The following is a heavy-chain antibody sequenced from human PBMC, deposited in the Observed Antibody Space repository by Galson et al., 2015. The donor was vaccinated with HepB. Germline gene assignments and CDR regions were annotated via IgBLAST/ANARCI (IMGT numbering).Heavy chain of an antibody. D-gene: IGHD3-3*01. J-gene: IGHJ4*02. CDR1: GFTFSDHA. V-gene: IGHV3-30*04. CDR3: AKDGGSGLRYLEWVVSGNYFDH. CDR2: VSFGGNNI. Sequence: SLRLSCAASGFTFSDHAMHWVRQAPGKGLEWVAVVSFGGNNIYYADSVKGRFTVSRENSKNMLYLQMNSLRLEDTAIYYCAKDGGSGLRYLEWVVSGNYFDHWGQGSLVTDSS.